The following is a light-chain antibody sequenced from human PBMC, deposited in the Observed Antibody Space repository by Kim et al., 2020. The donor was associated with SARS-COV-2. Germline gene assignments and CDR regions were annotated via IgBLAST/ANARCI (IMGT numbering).Light chain of an antibody. CDR2: GAS. J-gene: IGKJ2*01. Sequence: DIQMTQSPSSLSASVGDRVTNTCRASQSISTYLNWYQQKPGKAPKLLIYGASNLPSGVPSRFSGSGSGTDFTLTISTLQPEDFGTYYCQQGYSTFGQGTKLEIK. CDR1: QSISTY. CDR3: QQGYST. V-gene: IGKV1-39*01.